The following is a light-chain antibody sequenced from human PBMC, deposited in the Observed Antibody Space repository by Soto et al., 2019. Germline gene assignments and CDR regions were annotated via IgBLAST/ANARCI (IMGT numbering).Light chain of an antibody. J-gene: IGKJ1*01. CDR1: QSLVYSDGNTY. Sequence: DVVMTQSPLSLPVTLGQPASISCRSSQSLVYSDGNTYLSWFQQRPGQSPRRLIYEVSNRDSGVPDRFSGSGSGTDFTLKISRVESEDVGLYYCMQPTHWPWTFGQGTKVEIK. CDR2: EVS. CDR3: MQPTHWPWT. V-gene: IGKV2-30*01.